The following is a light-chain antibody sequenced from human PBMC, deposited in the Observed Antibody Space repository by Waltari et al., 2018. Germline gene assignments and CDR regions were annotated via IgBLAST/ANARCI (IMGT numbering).Light chain of an antibody. J-gene: IGKJ1*01. CDR1: QSVLYSSNNQNY. Sequence: DIVMTQSPDSLAASLGERATINCKSSQSVLYSSNNQNYLAWFQQRPGQPPKLLIYWSSTRESGVPDRFSASGSGTDFTLTISSLQAEDVAVYYCLQYYNTPQTFGQGTRVEIK. CDR3: LQYYNTPQT. CDR2: WSS. V-gene: IGKV4-1*01.